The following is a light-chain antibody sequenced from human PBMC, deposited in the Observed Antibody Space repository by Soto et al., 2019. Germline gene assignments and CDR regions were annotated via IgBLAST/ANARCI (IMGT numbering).Light chain of an antibody. V-gene: IGLV2-14*01. CDR2: DVS. CDR3: SSYTSISTLYV. CDR1: SSDVGGYNY. J-gene: IGLJ1*01. Sequence: QSALTQPASVSGSPGQSITISCTGTSSDVGGYNYVSWYQQHPGKAPKLMIYDVSHRPSGVSNLFSGSKSGNTASLTISGLQAEDDADYCCSSYTSISTLYVFGTGTKLTVL.